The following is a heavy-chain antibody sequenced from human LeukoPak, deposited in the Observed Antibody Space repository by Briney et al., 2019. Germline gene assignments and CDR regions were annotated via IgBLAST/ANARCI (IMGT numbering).Heavy chain of an antibody. CDR3: ARDVRYYGMDV. CDR2: IGTAGDT. V-gene: IGHV3-13*01. J-gene: IGHJ6*02. CDR1: GFTFSSYD. Sequence: GGSLRLSCAASGFTFSSYDMHWVRHATGKGLEWVSAIGTAGDTYYPGSVKGRFNIYRENAKNSLYLQMNSLRAGDTAVYYCARDVRYYGMDVWGQGTTVTVSS.